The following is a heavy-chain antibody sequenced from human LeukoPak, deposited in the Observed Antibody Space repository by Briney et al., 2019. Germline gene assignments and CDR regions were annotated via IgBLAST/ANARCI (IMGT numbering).Heavy chain of an antibody. J-gene: IGHJ6*02. Sequence: GGSLRLSCAASGFTFSDYYMSWIRQAPGKGLEWVSYISSSSSYTNYADSVKGRFTISRDNAKNSLYLQMNSLRAEDTAVYYCARAPHYSNYGPYYYGMDIWGQGTTVTVSS. CDR2: ISSSSSYT. D-gene: IGHD4-11*01. CDR1: GFTFSDYY. V-gene: IGHV3-11*06. CDR3: ARAPHYSNYGPYYYGMDI.